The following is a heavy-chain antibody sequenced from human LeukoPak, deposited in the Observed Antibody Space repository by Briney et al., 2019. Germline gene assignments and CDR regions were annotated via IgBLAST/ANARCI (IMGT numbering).Heavy chain of an antibody. CDR2: LYYSGVV. D-gene: IGHD2-15*01. CDR1: GGSISRGSDY. Sequence: PSETLSLTCTVFGGSISRGSDYWGWIRQPPGRGLEWIGGLYYSGVVYYNPSPKSRVTISVDTSKDQFSLRLGSVTAADTAVYYCAREPTNCSGGSCYGWFDPWGQGTLVTVSS. CDR3: AREPTNCSGGSCYGWFDP. V-gene: IGHV4-39*02. J-gene: IGHJ5*02.